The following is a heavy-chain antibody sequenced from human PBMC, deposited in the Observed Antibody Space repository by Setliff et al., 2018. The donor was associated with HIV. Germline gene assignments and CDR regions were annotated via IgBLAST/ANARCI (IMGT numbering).Heavy chain of an antibody. CDR1: GYTFNNYG. CDR3: ATELFIVVAGHTPTFDY. Sequence: ASVKVSCKASGYTFNNYGISWVRQAPGQGLEWMGWIGGYNGDVNYAEKFQGRVTITADTSTDTAYMELSSLRSEDTAVYYCATELFIVVAGHTPTFDYWGQGTLVTVSS. V-gene: IGHV1-18*01. D-gene: IGHD6-19*01. CDR2: IGGYNGDV. J-gene: IGHJ4*02.